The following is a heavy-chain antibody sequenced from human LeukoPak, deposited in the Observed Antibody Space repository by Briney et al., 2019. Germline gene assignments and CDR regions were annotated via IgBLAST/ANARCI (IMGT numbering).Heavy chain of an antibody. CDR3: ASDSIAVAASGGLDY. Sequence: GGSLRLSCAASGFTFSSYGMHWVRQAPGKGLEWVAVIWYDGSNKYYADSVKGRFTISRDNSKNTLYLQMNSLRAEDTAVYYCASDSIAVAASGGLDYWGQGTLVTVSS. V-gene: IGHV3-33*01. CDR2: IWYDGSNK. CDR1: GFTFSSYG. D-gene: IGHD6-19*01. J-gene: IGHJ4*02.